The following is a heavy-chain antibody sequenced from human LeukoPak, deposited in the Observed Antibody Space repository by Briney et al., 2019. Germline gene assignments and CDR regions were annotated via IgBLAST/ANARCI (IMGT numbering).Heavy chain of an antibody. CDR3: ARLDCVLEGCYNH. Sequence: PSETLSLTCSVSSDSVTSSYWNWIRQPPGKGLEWIGYVSADGTTNYSPSLRSRLIMSVDTAKNDISLILMSVTAADTAIYYCARLDCVLEGCYNHWGRGTLVTVAS. D-gene: IGHD2-15*01. CDR1: SDSVTSSY. CDR2: VSADGTT. V-gene: IGHV4-59*08. J-gene: IGHJ4*02.